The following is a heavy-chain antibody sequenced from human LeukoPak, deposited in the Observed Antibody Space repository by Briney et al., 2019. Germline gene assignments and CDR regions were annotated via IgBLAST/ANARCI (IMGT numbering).Heavy chain of an antibody. V-gene: IGHV3-21*05. CDR1: GFTFSSYE. CDR3: ARDSGWLAPDY. CDR2: ISSSSSYA. D-gene: IGHD3-22*01. Sequence: GGSLRLSCAASGFTFSSYEMNWVRQAPGKGLEWVSYISSSSSYANYADSVKGRFTISRDNAKNSLYLQMNSLRAEDAAVYYCARDSGWLAPDYWGQGTLVTVSS. J-gene: IGHJ4*02.